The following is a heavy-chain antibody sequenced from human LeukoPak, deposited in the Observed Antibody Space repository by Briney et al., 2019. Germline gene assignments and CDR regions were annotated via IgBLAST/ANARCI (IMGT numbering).Heavy chain of an antibody. Sequence: SETLSLACAVSGGSISSYYWSWIRQPPGKGLEWIGYVYYSGSTSYNPSLKSRVTISVDTSKNQFSLKLSSVTAADTAVYYCARRSGTYHAFDIWGQGTMVTVSS. J-gene: IGHJ3*02. D-gene: IGHD1-26*01. CDR2: VYYSGST. CDR1: GGSISSYY. CDR3: ARRSGTYHAFDI. V-gene: IGHV4-59*08.